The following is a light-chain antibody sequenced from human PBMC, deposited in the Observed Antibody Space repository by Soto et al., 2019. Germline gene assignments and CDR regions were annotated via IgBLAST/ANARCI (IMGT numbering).Light chain of an antibody. Sequence: QSVLTQPPSVSGAPGQRVTISCTGNSSNIGAGFDVHWYQQLPGTAPRLVIYGNTNRPSGVPDRFSGSKSGTSASLAITGLQAEDEADYYCQSSDSSMSRIFGTGTKVTVL. CDR3: QSSDSSMSRI. V-gene: IGLV1-40*01. CDR1: SSNIGAGFD. J-gene: IGLJ1*01. CDR2: GNT.